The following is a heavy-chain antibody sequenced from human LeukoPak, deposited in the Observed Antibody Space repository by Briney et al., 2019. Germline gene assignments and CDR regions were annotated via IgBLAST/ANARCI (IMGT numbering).Heavy chain of an antibody. CDR1: GGSINDAY. J-gene: IGHJ6*01. CDR2: IDYSGST. D-gene: IGHD3-10*01. Sequence: PSETLSLTCTVSGGSINDAYWSWIRHSPGRGLEWIGYIDYSGSTNYHPSLRGRFTILLATSKKQSSLTLNPVTAAGPAVLFCARRQAVHISVWSGDPKKKANEYGLDVWSQGTTVTVSS. CDR3: ARRQAVHISVWSGDPKKKANEYGLDV. V-gene: IGHV4-59*08.